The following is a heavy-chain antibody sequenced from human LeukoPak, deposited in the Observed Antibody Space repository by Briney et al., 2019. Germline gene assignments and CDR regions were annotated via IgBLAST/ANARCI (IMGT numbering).Heavy chain of an antibody. Sequence: PSETLSLTCTVSGGSISSSSHYWAWIRQPPGKGLEWIGSIYYSGSTYDNPSLKTRVTISVDTSKNQFSLNLSSVTAADTAVYYCARTPNSGYDPFDYWGQGTLVTVSS. CDR3: ARTPNSGYDPFDY. D-gene: IGHD5-12*01. J-gene: IGHJ4*02. V-gene: IGHV4-39*01. CDR1: GGSISSSSHY. CDR2: IYYSGST.